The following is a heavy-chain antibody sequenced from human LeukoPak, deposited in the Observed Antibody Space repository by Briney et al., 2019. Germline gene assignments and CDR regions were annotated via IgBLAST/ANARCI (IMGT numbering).Heavy chain of an antibody. CDR1: GFTFSSYS. CDR3: ARDISRYYYDSSGYYYNY. CDR2: ISSSSSYI. Sequence: KPGGSLRLSCTASGFTFSSYSMNWVRLAPGKGLEWVSSISSSSSYIYYADSVKGRFTISRDNAKNSLYLQMNSLRAEDTAVYYCARDISRYYYDSSGYYYNYWGQGTLVTVSS. D-gene: IGHD3-22*01. J-gene: IGHJ4*02. V-gene: IGHV3-21*01.